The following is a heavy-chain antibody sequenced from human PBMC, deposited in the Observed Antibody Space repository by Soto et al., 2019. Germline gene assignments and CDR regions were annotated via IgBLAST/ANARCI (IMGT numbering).Heavy chain of an antibody. CDR1: GGSFSGYY. CDR3: AATYYYGSGSSLDYYYYYGMDV. D-gene: IGHD3-10*01. V-gene: IGHV4-34*01. Sequence: PSETLSLTCAVYGGSFSGYYWSWIRQPPGKGLEWIGEINHSGSTNYNPSLKSRVTISVDTSKNQFPLKLSSVTAADTAVYYCAATYYYGSGSSLDYYYYYGMDVWGQGTTVTVSS. CDR2: INHSGST. J-gene: IGHJ6*02.